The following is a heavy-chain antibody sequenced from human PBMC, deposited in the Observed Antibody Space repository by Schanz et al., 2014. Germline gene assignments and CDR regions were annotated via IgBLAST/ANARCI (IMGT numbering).Heavy chain of an antibody. V-gene: IGHV3-48*01. D-gene: IGHD3-9*01. CDR3: ARDSRPNYDFLTAYYSIDY. CDR1: GFDFNSYS. J-gene: IGHJ4*02. CDR2: IATSSSTR. Sequence: EVRLVESGGGLVQPGGSLRLSCEASGFDFNSYSMNWVRQVPGKGLEWLSYIATSSSTRHYADSVKGRVTISRDNAKNSVSLQMRRLRVEDTAVYYCARDSRPNYDFLTAYYSIDYWGQGTLXTVSS.